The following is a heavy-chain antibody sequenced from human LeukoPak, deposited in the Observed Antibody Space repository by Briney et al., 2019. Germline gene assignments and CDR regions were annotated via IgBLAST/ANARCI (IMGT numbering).Heavy chain of an antibody. V-gene: IGHV3-23*01. Sequence: RTGGSLRLSCAASGFTFRSFAMNWVRQAPGKGLECVSAISGGGDFTKYADSVKGRFTISRDNSKSTLYLQMNSLRAEDTAVYYCAREEEHDYGDYQLAGWGQGTLVTVSS. J-gene: IGHJ4*02. CDR1: GFTFRSFA. D-gene: IGHD4-17*01. CDR3: AREEEHDYGDYQLAG. CDR2: ISGGGDFT.